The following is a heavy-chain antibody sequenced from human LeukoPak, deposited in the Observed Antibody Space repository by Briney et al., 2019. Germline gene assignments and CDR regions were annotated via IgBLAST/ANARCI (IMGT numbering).Heavy chain of an antibody. CDR2: INPNSGGT. CDR1: GYTLTGYY. V-gene: IGHV1-2*02. CDR3: ARVSRRYDILTGSAGGY. J-gene: IGHJ4*02. D-gene: IGHD3-9*01. Sequence: ASVKVSCKASGYTLTGYYMHWVRQAPGQGLEWMGWINPNSGGTNYAQKFQGRVTMTRDTSISTAYMELSRLRSDDTAVYYCARVSRRYDILTGSAGGYWGQGTLVTVSS.